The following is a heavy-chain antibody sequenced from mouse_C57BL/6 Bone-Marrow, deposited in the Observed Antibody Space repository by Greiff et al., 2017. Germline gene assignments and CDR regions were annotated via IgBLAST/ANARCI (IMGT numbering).Heavy chain of an antibody. CDR1: GYSITSGYY. J-gene: IGHJ2*01. D-gene: IGHD2-5*01. Sequence: DVQLQESGPGLVKPSQSLSLTCSVTGYSITSGYYWNWIRQFPGNKLEWMGYISYDGSNNYNPSLKNRISITRDTSKNQFFLKLNSVTTEDTATYYCARGSNYVCYFDYWGQGTTLTVSS. V-gene: IGHV3-6*01. CDR2: ISYDGSN. CDR3: ARGSNYVCYFDY.